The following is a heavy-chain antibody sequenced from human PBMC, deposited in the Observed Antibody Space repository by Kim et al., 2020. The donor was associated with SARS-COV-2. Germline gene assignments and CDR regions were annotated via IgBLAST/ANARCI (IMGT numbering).Heavy chain of an antibody. D-gene: IGHD6-6*01. CDR3: AKDSADSSSSLFY. Sequence: YADSVKGRFTISRDNSKNTLYLQMNSLRAEDTAVYYCAKDSADSSSSLFYWGQGTLVTVSS. V-gene: IGHV3-30*02. J-gene: IGHJ4*02.